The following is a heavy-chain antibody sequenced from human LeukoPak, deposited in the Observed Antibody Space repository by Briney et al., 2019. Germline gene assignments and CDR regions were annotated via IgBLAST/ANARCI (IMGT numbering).Heavy chain of an antibody. D-gene: IGHD6-13*01. J-gene: IGHJ6*02. CDR2: INHSGST. Sequence: SETLSLTCGVYGVSLRGYYWSFIRQSPGKGLEWIGEINHSGSTNYNPTLKSRVTISVDTSKNQFSLRMSSVTAADTAVYYCARDGQQFYYYYGMDVWGQGTTVTVSS. CDR1: GVSLRGYY. V-gene: IGHV4-34*01. CDR3: ARDGQQFYYYYGMDV.